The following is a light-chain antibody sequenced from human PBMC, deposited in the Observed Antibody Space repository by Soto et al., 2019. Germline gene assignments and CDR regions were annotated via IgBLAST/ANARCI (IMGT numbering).Light chain of an antibody. CDR1: RNIGNW. V-gene: IGKV1-5*03. CDR2: KAS. J-gene: IGKJ1*01. CDR3: QQYNSFPWA. Sequence: DIQMTQSPYTLSASVGDRVTITRRASRNIGNWLAWYQQKPGKAPKLLIYKASALESGAPSRFSGSGFGTEFSLTISGLQADDSATYHCQQYNSFPWAFGQGTKVDIK.